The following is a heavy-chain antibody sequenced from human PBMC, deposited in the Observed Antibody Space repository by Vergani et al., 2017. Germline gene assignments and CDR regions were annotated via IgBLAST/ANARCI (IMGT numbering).Heavy chain of an antibody. CDR1: GGSISSGSYY. Sequence: QVQLQESGPGLVKPSQTLSLTCTVSGGSISSGSYYWSWIRQPAGKGLEWIGRIYTSGSTNYNPSLKSRVTISVDTSKNQFSLKLSSVTAADTAVYYCARGGRPGVESGSYLYYFDYWGQGTLVTVSS. D-gene: IGHD1-26*01. J-gene: IGHJ4*02. V-gene: IGHV4-61*02. CDR3: ARGGRPGVESGSYLYYFDY. CDR2: IYTSGST.